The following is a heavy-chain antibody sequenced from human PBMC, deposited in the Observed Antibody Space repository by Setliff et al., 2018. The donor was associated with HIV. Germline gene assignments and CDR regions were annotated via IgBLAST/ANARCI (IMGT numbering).Heavy chain of an antibody. Sequence: ASVKVSCKASGDTFNSHAISWVRQAPGQGLEWMGRINPNSGGTNYAQKFQGRVTMTEDTSTDTAYMELRSLRSEDTAVYYCATEFPLSSPYYYDSSGYYYWGQGTLVTVSS. J-gene: IGHJ4*02. CDR3: ATEFPLSSPYYYDSSGYYY. D-gene: IGHD3-22*01. V-gene: IGHV1-8*01. CDR2: INPNSGGT. CDR1: GDTFNSHA.